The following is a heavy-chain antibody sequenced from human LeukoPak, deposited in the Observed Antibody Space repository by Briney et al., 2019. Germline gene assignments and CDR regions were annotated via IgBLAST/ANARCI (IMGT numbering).Heavy chain of an antibody. V-gene: IGHV3-23*01. J-gene: IGHJ4*02. CDR2: ISASGDAT. CDR1: GFTFSNNA. D-gene: IGHD1-26*01. CDR3: AKDPDSNAYYGGLPADY. Sequence: PGGSLRLSCAASGFTFSNNAMSWVRQAPGQGLEWVSLISASGDATHYADSVKGRFTISRDNSKNTLSLQMNCLRVDDTAVYYCAKDPDSNAYYGGLPADYWGQGTLVAVSS.